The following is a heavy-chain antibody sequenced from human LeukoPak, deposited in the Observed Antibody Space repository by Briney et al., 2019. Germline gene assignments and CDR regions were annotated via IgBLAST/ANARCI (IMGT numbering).Heavy chain of an antibody. V-gene: IGHV2-5*02. J-gene: IGHJ4*02. Sequence: KESGPTMVKPTQTLTLTCAFSGFSLSTSGVGVGWIRQPPGKALEWLALIYWDDDKRYSPSLKSRLTITKDTSKNQVVLTMTNMDPVDTATYYCAHSEQWLVLYYFDYWGQGTLVTVSS. CDR2: IYWDDDK. CDR1: GFSLSTSGVG. D-gene: IGHD6-19*01. CDR3: AHSEQWLVLYYFDY.